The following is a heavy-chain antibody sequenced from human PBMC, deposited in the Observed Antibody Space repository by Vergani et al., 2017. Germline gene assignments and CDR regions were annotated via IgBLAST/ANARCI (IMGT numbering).Heavy chain of an antibody. D-gene: IGHD2-2*02. CDR2: IYYSGST. CDR1: GGSISSYY. V-gene: IGHV4-59*12. Sequence: QVQLQESGPGLVKPSETLSLTCTVSGGSISSYYWSWIRQPPGKGLEWIGYIYYSGSTNYNPSLKSRVTISVDTSKNQFSLKLSSVTAADTAVYYCARENGGLDCSSTSCYTDWFDPWGQGTLVTVSS. CDR3: ARENGGLDCSSTSCYTDWFDP. J-gene: IGHJ5*02.